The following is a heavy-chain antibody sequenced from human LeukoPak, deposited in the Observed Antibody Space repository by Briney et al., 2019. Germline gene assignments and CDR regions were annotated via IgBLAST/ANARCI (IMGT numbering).Heavy chain of an antibody. Sequence: GGSLRLSCEASGFSFSTSGVHWVRQAPGKGLEWVANIKQDGSEKYYVDSVKGRFTISRDNAKNSLYLQMNSLRAEDTAVYYCAREDIITTSFDYWGQGTLVTVSS. D-gene: IGHD3-22*01. CDR3: AREDIITTSFDY. CDR2: IKQDGSEK. V-gene: IGHV3-7*01. J-gene: IGHJ4*02. CDR1: GFSFSTSG.